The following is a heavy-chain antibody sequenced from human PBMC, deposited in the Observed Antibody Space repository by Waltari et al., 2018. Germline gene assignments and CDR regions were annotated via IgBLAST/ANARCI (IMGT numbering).Heavy chain of an antibody. Sequence: QVHLQESGPGQVKPSETLSLTCDVSRGSIRSHYWSWIRRPPGKRLEWIGYIYYNGATNYNPSLMSRVTISVNTAKNQFSLKLSSVTAADTAVYYCARDRVVPADEPDYYGLDVWGQGTTVTVSS. D-gene: IGHD2-2*01. CDR2: IYYNGAT. CDR3: ARDRVVPADEPDYYGLDV. J-gene: IGHJ6*02. CDR1: RGSIRSHY. V-gene: IGHV4-59*11.